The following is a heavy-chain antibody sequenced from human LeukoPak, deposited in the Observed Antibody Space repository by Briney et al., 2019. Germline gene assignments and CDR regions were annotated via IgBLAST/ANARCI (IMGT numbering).Heavy chain of an antibody. V-gene: IGHV3-7*01. J-gene: IGHJ6*03. CDR1: GFTFSSYW. Sequence: GGSLRLSCAASGFTFSSYWMSWVRQAPGKGLEWVANIKQDGSEKYYVDSVKGRFTISRDNAKNSLYLQMNSLRAEDTAVYYCARDTARGPLVFMDVWGKGTTVTVSS. CDR3: ARDTARGPLVFMDV. CDR2: IKQDGSEK. D-gene: IGHD5-18*01.